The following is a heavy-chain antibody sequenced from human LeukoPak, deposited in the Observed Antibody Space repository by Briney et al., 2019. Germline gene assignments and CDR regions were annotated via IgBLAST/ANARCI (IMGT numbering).Heavy chain of an antibody. CDR1: GFTFNNYN. Sequence: GGSLRLSCAASGFTFNNYNMNWVRQAPGKGLEWDSCISGSGSYKYSADSVKGRFTISRDNAKNSLYLQMNSLRAEDTAVYYCAREPRDSYGDSTYYFDYWGQGTLVTVSS. V-gene: IGHV3-21*04. CDR3: AREPRDSYGDSTYYFDY. D-gene: IGHD4-17*01. J-gene: IGHJ4*02. CDR2: ISGSGSYK.